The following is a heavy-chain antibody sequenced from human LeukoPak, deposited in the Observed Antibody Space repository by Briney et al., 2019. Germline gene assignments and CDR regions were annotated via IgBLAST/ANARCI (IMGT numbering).Heavy chain of an antibody. V-gene: IGHV3-7*01. CDR1: GFTFSTYW. CDR3: AELGITMIGGV. D-gene: IGHD3-10*02. Sequence: SGGSLRLSCEASGFTFSTYWMSWVRQAPGKGLEWVANIKQDGSQTYHADSVKGRFTISRDNAENSLYLQMNSLRAEDTAVYYCAELGITMIGGVWGKGTTVTISS. CDR2: IKQDGSQT. J-gene: IGHJ6*04.